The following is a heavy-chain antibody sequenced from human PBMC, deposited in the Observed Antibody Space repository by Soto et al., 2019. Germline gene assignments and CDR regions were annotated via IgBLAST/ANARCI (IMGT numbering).Heavy chain of an antibody. CDR1: GFTFSSYV. CDR2: ISGSGGST. V-gene: IGHV3-23*01. CDR3: AKDKVMYSSTWYYFDY. D-gene: IGHD6-13*01. J-gene: IGHJ4*02. Sequence: GGSLRLSCAASGFTFSSYVMSRVRQAPRKGLEWVSAISGSGGSTYYADSVKGRFTISRDNSKNTLYLQMNSLRAEDTAVYYCAKDKVMYSSTWYYFDYWGQGNLVTVSS.